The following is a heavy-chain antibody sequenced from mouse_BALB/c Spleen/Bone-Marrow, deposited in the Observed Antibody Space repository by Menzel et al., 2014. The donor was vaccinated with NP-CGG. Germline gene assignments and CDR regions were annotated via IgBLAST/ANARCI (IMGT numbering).Heavy chain of an antibody. D-gene: IGHD2-1*01. CDR2: IDPETGGT. CDR1: GYTFTDYE. CDR3: TRSLYGNYVMDF. V-gene: IGHV1-15*01. Sequence: VQLVESGAELVRPGASVALSCKASGYTFTDYEMHWVKRTPVHGLEWIGAIDPETGGTAYNQKFKGKATLTADKSSSTAYMELRSLTSEDSAVYYCTRSLYGNYVMDFWGQGTSVTVSS. J-gene: IGHJ4*01.